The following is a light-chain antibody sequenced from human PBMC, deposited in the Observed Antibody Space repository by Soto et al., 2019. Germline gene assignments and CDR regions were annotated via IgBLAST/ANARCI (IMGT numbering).Light chain of an antibody. CDR1: SCRIDGYNY. CDR2: DVT. CDR3: SSYTSSSTYV. Sequence: QSALTQPASVSGSPGQSITISCTEASCRIDGYNYVSWYQQHPVKAPKLIIYDVTNRPSGVSNRFSGSKSGNTASLTISGLQAEDEADYYCSSYTSSSTYVFGTGTKLTAL. V-gene: IGLV2-14*01. J-gene: IGLJ1*01.